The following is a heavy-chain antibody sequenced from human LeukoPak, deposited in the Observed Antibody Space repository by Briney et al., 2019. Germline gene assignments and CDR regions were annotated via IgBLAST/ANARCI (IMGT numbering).Heavy chain of an antibody. CDR3: ARGHDVVVTPGDY. CDR1: GYTFTAYY. CDR2: INPNSGGT. J-gene: IGHJ4*02. D-gene: IGHD2-21*02. Sequence: ASVKVSCKTSGYTFTAYYLHWVRQAPGQGLEWMAWINPNSGGTSYAQNFQGRVTMTRDTSISTAYMELNRLKSDDTAVYYCARGHDVVVTPGDYWGQGTLVTVSS. V-gene: IGHV1-2*02.